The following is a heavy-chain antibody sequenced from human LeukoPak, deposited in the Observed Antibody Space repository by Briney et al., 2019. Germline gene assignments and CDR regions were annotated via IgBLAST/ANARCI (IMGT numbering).Heavy chain of an antibody. CDR1: GLPISSCSYQ. Sequence: SDPLPLPCTVSGLPISSCSYQWGWIRQPRGKGLEWCGRLYYSESPFYNASLKSRVTISVHTSKNHFSLTLSCVTAADTAVYYCARHLGSSRPNYYYGMDVGCGETTVSVSS. CDR3: ARHLGSSRPNYYYGMDV. D-gene: IGHD1-26*01. V-gene: IGHV4-39*01. J-gene: IGHJ6*04. CDR2: LYYSESP.